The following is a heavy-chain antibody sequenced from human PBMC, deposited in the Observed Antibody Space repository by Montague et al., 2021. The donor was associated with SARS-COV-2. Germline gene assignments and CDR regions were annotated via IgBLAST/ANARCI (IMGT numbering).Heavy chain of an antibody. J-gene: IGHJ4*02. CDR3: ARVISRQNNIVVVGLYYCDY. CDR1: GGSISSSSYY. CDR2: IYYSGST. V-gene: IGHV4-39*06. D-gene: IGHD2-15*01. Sequence: SETLSLTCTVSGGSISSSSYYWGWIRQPPGKGLEWIGSIYYSGSTYYNPSLKSRVTISVDTSKNQFPLKLSSVTAADTAVYYCARVISRQNNIVVVGLYYCDYWGQGTLVTVSS.